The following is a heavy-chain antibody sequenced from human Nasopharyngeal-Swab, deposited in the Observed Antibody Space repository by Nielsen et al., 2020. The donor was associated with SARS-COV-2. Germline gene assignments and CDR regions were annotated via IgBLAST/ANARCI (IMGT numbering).Heavy chain of an antibody. V-gene: IGHV5-51*01. J-gene: IGHJ4*02. Sequence: GESLKISCKGSGYDFANYWIAWVRQMPGKGLEWMGIIYAGDSDTRYSPSFQGQVTISADKSISTAYLQWSSLKASDTAMYYCARRWAYNSSSPAFDYWGQGALVTVSS. D-gene: IGHD6-6*01. CDR2: IYAGDSDT. CDR1: GYDFANYW. CDR3: ARRWAYNSSSPAFDY.